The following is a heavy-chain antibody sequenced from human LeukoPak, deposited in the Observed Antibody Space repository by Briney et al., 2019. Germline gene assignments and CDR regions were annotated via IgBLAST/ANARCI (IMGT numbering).Heavy chain of an antibody. CDR2: IYYSGST. D-gene: IGHD3-3*01. CDR3: AREPPYDFWSGYSYGMDV. V-gene: IGHV4-31*03. J-gene: IGHJ6*02. Sequence: SQTLSLTRTVSGGSISSGGYYWSWIRQHPGKGLEWIGYIYYSGSTYYNPSLKSRVTISVDTSKNQFSLKLSSVTAADTAVYYCAREPPYDFWSGYSYGMDVWGQGTTVTVSS. CDR1: GGSISSGGYY.